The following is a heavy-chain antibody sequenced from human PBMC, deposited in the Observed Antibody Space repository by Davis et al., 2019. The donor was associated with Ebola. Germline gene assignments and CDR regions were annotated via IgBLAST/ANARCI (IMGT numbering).Heavy chain of an antibody. V-gene: IGHV1-18*01. CDR1: GYTFTSYG. CDR2: ISAYNGNT. J-gene: IGHJ5*02. D-gene: IGHD2-15*01. CDR3: ARVKAFKTGYCSGGSCPANWFDP. Sequence: ASVKVSCKASGYTFTSYGISWVRQAPGQRLEWMGWISAYNGNTNYAQKLQGRVTMTTDTSTSTAYMELRSLRSDDTAVYYCARVKAFKTGYCSGGSCPANWFDPWGQGTLVTVSS.